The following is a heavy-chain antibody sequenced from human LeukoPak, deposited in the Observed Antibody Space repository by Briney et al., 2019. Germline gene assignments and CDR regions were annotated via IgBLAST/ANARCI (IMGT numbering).Heavy chain of an antibody. CDR1: GFTFSSYS. Sequence: GGSLRLSCAASGFTFSSYSMNWVRQAPGKGLEWVSSISSSSSYIYYADSVKGRFTISRDNAKNSLYLQMNSLRDEDTAVYYCAATRGYSYGPSAGFDPWGQGTLVTVSS. CDR3: AATRGYSYGPSAGFDP. V-gene: IGHV3-21*01. J-gene: IGHJ5*02. D-gene: IGHD5-18*01. CDR2: ISSSSSYI.